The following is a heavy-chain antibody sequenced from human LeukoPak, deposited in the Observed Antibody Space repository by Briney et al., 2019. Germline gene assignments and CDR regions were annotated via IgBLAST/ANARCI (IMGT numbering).Heavy chain of an antibody. CDR1: GGSISSYY. CDR3: AREEMATAHY. J-gene: IGHJ4*02. Sequence: PSETLSLTCTVSGGSISSYYWSWIRQPAGQGLELIGRIYTSGSTNYNPSLKSRVTMSVDTSKNQFSLKLSSVTAADTAVYYCAREEMATAHYWGQGTLVTVSS. CDR2: IYTSGST. V-gene: IGHV4-4*07. D-gene: IGHD5-24*01.